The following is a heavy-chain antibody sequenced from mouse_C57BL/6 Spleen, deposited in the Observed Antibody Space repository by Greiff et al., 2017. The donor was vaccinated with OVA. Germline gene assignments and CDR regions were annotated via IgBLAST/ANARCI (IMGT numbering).Heavy chain of an antibody. D-gene: IGHD2-3*01. CDR1: GFNIKDYY. CDR3: ARRDDGYYFDY. J-gene: IGHJ2*01. Sequence: EVQLQQSGAELVKPGVSVKLSCTASGFNIKDYYMHWVKQRTEQGLEWIGRIDPEDGETKYAPKFQGKATITADTSSNTAYLQLSSLTSEDTAVYYCARRDDGYYFDYWGQGTTLTVSS. V-gene: IGHV14-2*01. CDR2: IDPEDGET.